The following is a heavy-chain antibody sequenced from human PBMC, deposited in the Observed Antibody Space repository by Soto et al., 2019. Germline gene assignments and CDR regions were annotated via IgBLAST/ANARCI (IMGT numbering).Heavy chain of an antibody. CDR2: IYSGGST. V-gene: IGHV3-53*01. CDR1: GFTVSSNY. CDR3: ASPRYASNYYYYYYGMDV. J-gene: IGHJ6*02. D-gene: IGHD2-8*01. Sequence: GGSLRLSCAASGFTVSSNYMSWVRQAPGKGLEWVSVIYSGGSTYYADSVKGRFTISRDNSKNTLHLQMNSLRAEDTAVYYCASPRYASNYYYYYYGMDVSGQGSTVTGSS.